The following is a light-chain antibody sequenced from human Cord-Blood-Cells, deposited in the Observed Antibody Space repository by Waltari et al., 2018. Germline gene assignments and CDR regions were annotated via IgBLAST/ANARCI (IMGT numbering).Light chain of an antibody. CDR2: GAS. V-gene: IGKV3-20*01. Sequence: IVLTQSPGTLSLSPGDRATLSCRASQSVSSSYLAWYQQKPGQAPRLLISGASSRATGIPDRFSGSGSGTDFTLTISRLEPEDFAVYYCQQYGSSPMYTFGQGTKLEIK. CDR1: QSVSSSY. J-gene: IGKJ2*01. CDR3: QQYGSSPMYT.